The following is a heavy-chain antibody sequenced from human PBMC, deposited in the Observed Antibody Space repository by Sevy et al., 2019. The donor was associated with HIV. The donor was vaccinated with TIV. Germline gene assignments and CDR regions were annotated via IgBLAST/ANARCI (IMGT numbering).Heavy chain of an antibody. CDR1: GFTFSNYE. J-gene: IGHJ3*02. CDR2: ISDSGSTR. CDR3: TRNYSLPYCSSTNCPPAAFDI. Sequence: GGSLRLSCSASGFTFSNYEMMWVRQAPGKGLEWISYISDSGSTRYHADSVKGRFTISRDNAKNALYLQMSSLRAEDTALYYCTRNYSLPYCSSTNCPPAAFDIWGQGTMVTVSS. D-gene: IGHD2-2*01. V-gene: IGHV3-48*03.